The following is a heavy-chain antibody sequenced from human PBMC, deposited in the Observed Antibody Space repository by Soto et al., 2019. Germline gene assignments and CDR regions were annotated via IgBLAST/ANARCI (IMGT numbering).Heavy chain of an antibody. V-gene: IGHV3-23*01. CDR3: AKVHRSWSRRWYEGDYFDY. D-gene: IGHD6-13*01. CDR1: GFTFINYA. CDR2: ISNRGSDT. Sequence: GGSLRLSCAGSGFTFINYAMTWVRQAPGKGLEWVSSISNRGSDTYYVDSVKGRFTISRDNSKNTLYLQMNSLRAEDTAVYYCAKVHRSWSRRWYEGDYFDYWGKGTLVTVSS. J-gene: IGHJ4*02.